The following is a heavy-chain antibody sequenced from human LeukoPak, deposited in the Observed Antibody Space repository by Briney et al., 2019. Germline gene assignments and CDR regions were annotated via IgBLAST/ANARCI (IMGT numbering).Heavy chain of an antibody. CDR2: IRYDGSNK. Sequence: GGSLRLSCAASGFTFSSYGMHWVRQAPGKGLEWVAFIRYDGSNKYYADSVKGRFTTSRDNSKNTLYLQMNSLRAEDTAVYYCAKDRFGVVVITPFFDYWGQGTLVTVSS. D-gene: IGHD3-22*01. CDR1: GFTFSSYG. V-gene: IGHV3-30*02. J-gene: IGHJ4*02. CDR3: AKDRFGVVVITPFFDY.